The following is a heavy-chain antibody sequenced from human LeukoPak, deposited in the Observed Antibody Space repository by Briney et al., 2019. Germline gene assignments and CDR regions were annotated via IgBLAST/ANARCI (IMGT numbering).Heavy chain of an antibody. CDR3: ARHHGIAAAGPTFDY. D-gene: IGHD6-13*01. CDR1: GGSISSSRYY. J-gene: IGHJ4*02. Sequence: SETLSLTCTVSGGSISSSRYYWGWIRQPPGKGLEWIGSIYYSGSTYYNPSLKSRVTISVDTSKNQFSLKLSSVTAADTAVYYCARHHGIAAAGPTFDYWGQGTLVTVSS. V-gene: IGHV4-39*01. CDR2: IYYSGST.